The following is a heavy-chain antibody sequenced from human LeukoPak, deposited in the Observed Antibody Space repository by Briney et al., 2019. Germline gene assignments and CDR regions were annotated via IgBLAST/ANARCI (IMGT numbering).Heavy chain of an antibody. CDR1: GFTFSNFG. Sequence: PGGSLRLSCSASGFTFSNFGMHWVRQAPGKGLEWVADIWYDGSKKYYADSVKGRFTISKDNSKNTLYLQLDSLRAEDTAVYYCARNGGGSYHGDYWGQGTLVTVSS. CDR2: IWYDGSKK. J-gene: IGHJ4*02. CDR3: ARNGGGSYHGDY. D-gene: IGHD3-16*02. V-gene: IGHV3-33*01.